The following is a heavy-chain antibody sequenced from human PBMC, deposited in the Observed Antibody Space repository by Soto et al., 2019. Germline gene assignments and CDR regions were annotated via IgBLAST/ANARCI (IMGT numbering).Heavy chain of an antibody. CDR3: ASGGSGTINPHDAFDI. CDR1: GYTFTSYG. V-gene: IGHV1-18*01. D-gene: IGHD3-10*01. CDR2: IGAYNGNT. J-gene: IGHJ3*02. Sequence: ASVKVSCKASGYTFTSYGISWVRQAPGQGLEWMGWIGAYNGNTNYAQKLQGRVTMTTDTSTSTAYMELRSLRSDDTAVYYCASGGSGTINPHDAFDIWGQGTMVTVSS.